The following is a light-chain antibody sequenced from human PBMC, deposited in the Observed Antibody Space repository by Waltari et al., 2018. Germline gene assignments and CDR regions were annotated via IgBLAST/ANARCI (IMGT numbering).Light chain of an antibody. CDR3: CSYTSSRTVV. CDR2: DVS. V-gene: IGLV2-14*03. CDR1: SSDIGCYTF. Sequence: QSALTQPASVSGSPGQSIPIPCPGRSSDIGCYTFVSWYQQHPGKAPKVMIYDVSNRPSGISDRFSGSKSGNTASLTISGLQAEDEADYYCCSYTSSRTVVFGGGTKLTVL. J-gene: IGLJ3*02.